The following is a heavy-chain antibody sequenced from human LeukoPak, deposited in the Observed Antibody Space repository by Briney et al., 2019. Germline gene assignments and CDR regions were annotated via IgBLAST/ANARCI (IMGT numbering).Heavy chain of an antibody. CDR1: GGSVSSDNSY. Sequence: SSETLSLTCTVSGGSVSSDNSYWNWIRQPAGEGLEWIRRIYADGSSTYNPSLKSRVTISVDSSKNQFSLKLSSMTAADTAVYYCARGYYYHRWGQGTLVTVSS. CDR2: IYADGSS. J-gene: IGHJ4*02. V-gene: IGHV4-61*02. D-gene: IGHD3-22*01. CDR3: ARGYYYHR.